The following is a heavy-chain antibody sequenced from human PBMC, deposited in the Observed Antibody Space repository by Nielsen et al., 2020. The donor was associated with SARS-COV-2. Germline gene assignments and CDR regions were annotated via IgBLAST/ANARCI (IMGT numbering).Heavy chain of an antibody. CDR2: INPSGGST. Sequence: ASVKVSCKASGYTFINLYMHWVRQAPGQGLEWMGIINPSGGSTSYAQKFQGRVTMTRDTSTSTVYMELSSLRSEDTAVYYCARGGVPPYRVGAQDYWGQGTLVTVSS. CDR1: GYTFINLY. V-gene: IGHV1-46*01. J-gene: IGHJ4*02. CDR3: ARGGVPPYRVGAQDY. D-gene: IGHD1-26*01.